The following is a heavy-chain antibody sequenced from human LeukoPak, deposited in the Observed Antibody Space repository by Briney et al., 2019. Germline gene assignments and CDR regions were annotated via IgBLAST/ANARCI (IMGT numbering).Heavy chain of an antibody. CDR2: IKSKTDGGAT. D-gene: IGHD2-21*01. J-gene: IGHJ4*02. CDR1: GFTFSSYA. V-gene: IGHV3-15*01. Sequence: KSGGSLRLSCAASGFTFSSYAMSWVRQATGKGLEWVGCIKSKTDGGATDYDAPVKGRFTISRDDSKNTLYLQMNSLKTEDTAVYYCTTDGLRRPHSIFDYWGQGTLVAVSS. CDR3: TTDGLRRPHSIFDY.